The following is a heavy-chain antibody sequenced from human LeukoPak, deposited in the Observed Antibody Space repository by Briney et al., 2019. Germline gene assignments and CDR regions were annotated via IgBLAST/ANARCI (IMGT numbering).Heavy chain of an antibody. J-gene: IGHJ4*02. D-gene: IGHD6-19*01. V-gene: IGHV3-33*01. CDR3: ARSSGPRSAPPDY. Sequence: GGSLRLSCAASGFTFSSYGMHWVRQAPGKGLEWVAVIWYDGSNKYYADSVKGRFTISRDNSKNTLYLQMNSLRAEDTAVYYCARSSGPRSAPPDYWGQGTLVTVSS. CDR2: IWYDGSNK. CDR1: GFTFSSYG.